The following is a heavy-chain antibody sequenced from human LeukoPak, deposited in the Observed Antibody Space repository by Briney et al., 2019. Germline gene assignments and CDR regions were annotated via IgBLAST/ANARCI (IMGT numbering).Heavy chain of an antibody. Sequence: SETLSLTCTVSGGSISSYYWSWIRQPAGKGLEWIGRIYTSGSTNYNPFLKSRVTMSVDTSKNQFSLKLSSVTAADTAVYYCARSGYSSGWDTSYGMDVWGQGTTVTVSS. CDR1: GGSISSYY. CDR3: ARSGYSSGWDTSYGMDV. V-gene: IGHV4-4*07. J-gene: IGHJ6*02. D-gene: IGHD6-19*01. CDR2: IYTSGST.